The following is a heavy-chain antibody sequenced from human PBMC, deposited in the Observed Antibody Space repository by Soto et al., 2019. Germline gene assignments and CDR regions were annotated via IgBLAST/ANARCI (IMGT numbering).Heavy chain of an antibody. J-gene: IGHJ4*02. Sequence: EVQLVESGGGLVQPGGSLRLSCAASGLTFTSYSMNWVRQAPGKGLEWVSFISSSSSTIYYADSVKGRFTISRDNAKNSLYLQMNRLRDEDTAVYYCARDSGYTYGFDYWGQGALVTVSS. CDR2: ISSSSSTI. CDR3: ARDSGYTYGFDY. CDR1: GLTFTSYS. D-gene: IGHD5-18*01. V-gene: IGHV3-48*02.